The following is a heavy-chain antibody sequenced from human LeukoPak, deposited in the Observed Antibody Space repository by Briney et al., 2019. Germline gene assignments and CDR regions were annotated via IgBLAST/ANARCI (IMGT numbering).Heavy chain of an antibody. J-gene: IGHJ4*02. V-gene: IGHV3-7*01. D-gene: IGHD3-3*02. CDR3: AIEGAFRIYDY. CDR2: IKQDGNEK. CDR1: GFTFSSYW. Sequence: GGSLRLSCAASGFTFSSYWMTWVRQAPGKGLEWVASIKQDGNEKYYVDSVKGRFTISRDNARNSLYLQMSSLRADDTAVYYCAIEGAFRIYDYWGQGTLVTVSS.